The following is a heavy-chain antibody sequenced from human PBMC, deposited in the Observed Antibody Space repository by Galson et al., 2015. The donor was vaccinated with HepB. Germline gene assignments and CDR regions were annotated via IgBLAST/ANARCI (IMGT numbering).Heavy chain of an antibody. CDR1: GFTFSSYA. Sequence: SLRLSCAASGFTFSSYAMHWVRQAPGKGLEWAAVISYDGSNKYYADSVKGRFTISRDNSKNTLYLQMNSLRAEDTAVYYCARGSYDILTGYPDYYYYGMDVWGQGTTVTVSS. V-gene: IGHV3-30*04. J-gene: IGHJ6*02. CDR3: ARGSYDILTGYPDYYYYGMDV. CDR2: ISYDGSNK. D-gene: IGHD3-9*01.